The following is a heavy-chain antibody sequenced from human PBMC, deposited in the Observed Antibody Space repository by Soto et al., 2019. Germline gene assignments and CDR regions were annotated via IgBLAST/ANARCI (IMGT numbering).Heavy chain of an antibody. V-gene: IGHV3-48*02. D-gene: IGHD3-22*01. Sequence: EVQLVESGGGLVQPGGSLRLSCAASGFTFSSYSMNWVRQAPGKGLEWVSYISSSSSTIYYADSVKGRFTISRDNAKNSLYLQMNSLRDEDTAVYYCATEGPDSSYYYGMDVWGQGTTVTVSS. CDR1: GFTFSSYS. CDR2: ISSSSSTI. CDR3: ATEGPDSSYYYGMDV. J-gene: IGHJ6*02.